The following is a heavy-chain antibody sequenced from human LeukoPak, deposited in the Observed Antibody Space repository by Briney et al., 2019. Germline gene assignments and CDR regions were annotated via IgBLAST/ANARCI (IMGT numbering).Heavy chain of an antibody. D-gene: IGHD1-26*01. Sequence: GGSLRLSCAASGFTFSSYAMSWVRQAPGKGLEWVSGISWNSGTIGYADSVKGRFTISGDNAKNSLYLQMNSLRDDDMALYYCARGNSGSYSQDWFDPWGQGTLVTVSS. CDR2: ISWNSGTI. CDR3: ARGNSGSYSQDWFDP. J-gene: IGHJ5*02. V-gene: IGHV3-9*03. CDR1: GFTFSSYA.